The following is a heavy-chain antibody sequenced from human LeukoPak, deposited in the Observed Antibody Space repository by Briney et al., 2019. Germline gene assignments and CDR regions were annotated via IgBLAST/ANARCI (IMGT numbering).Heavy chain of an antibody. V-gene: IGHV3-30*02. CDR2: VRNDGGNE. J-gene: IGHJ4*02. CDR3: AKESHSGYHSEGPKN. Sequence: GGSLRLSCAASGFVLSDYGMHWVRQAPGKGLEWVAFVRNDGGNEYYVGSVKGRFTISRDKSKNTLYLQMNSLRAEDTAVYSCAKESHSGYHSEGPKNWGLGTLVTVSS. CDR1: GFVLSDYG. D-gene: IGHD5-12*01.